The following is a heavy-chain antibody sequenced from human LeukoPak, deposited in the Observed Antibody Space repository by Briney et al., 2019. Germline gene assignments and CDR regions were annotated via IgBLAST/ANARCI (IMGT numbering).Heavy chain of an antibody. Sequence: ETLSLTCAVYGGSFSGYYWSWIRQPPGKGLEWVSSISRSSSYIYYADSVKGRFTISRDNARNSLYLQMNSLRAEDTAVYYCARDHDILPDFYTNDPFDIWGQGTMVTVSS. CDR3: ARDHDILPDFYTNDPFDI. V-gene: IGHV3-21*01. CDR2: ISRSSSYI. CDR1: GGSFSGYY. D-gene: IGHD3-9*01. J-gene: IGHJ3*02.